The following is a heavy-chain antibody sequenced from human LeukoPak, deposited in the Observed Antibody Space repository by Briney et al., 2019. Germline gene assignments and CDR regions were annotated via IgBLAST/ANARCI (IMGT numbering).Heavy chain of an antibody. J-gene: IGHJ6*02. CDR1: GYTFTSYG. Sequence: ASVKVSCKASGYTFTSYGISWMRQAPGQGLEWMGWISAYNGNTNYAQKLQGRVTMTTDTSTSTAYMELRSLRSDDTAVYYCARDYPPGRRIAPAAIHYYYGMDVWGQGTTVTVSS. CDR2: ISAYNGNT. D-gene: IGHD2-2*01. CDR3: ARDYPPGRRIAPAAIHYYYGMDV. V-gene: IGHV1-18*01.